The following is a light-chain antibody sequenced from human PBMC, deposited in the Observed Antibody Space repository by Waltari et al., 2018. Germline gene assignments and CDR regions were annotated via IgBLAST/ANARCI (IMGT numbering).Light chain of an antibody. Sequence: QSALTQPASVSGSPGQSITISCPGTSSDVGGYKYVSWYQQHPGKAPKLLIYEVSNRPSGVSNRFSGSKSGNTASLTISGLQAEDEADYYCFSYTSSSARVFGGGTKVTVL. CDR1: SSDVGGYKY. V-gene: IGLV2-14*01. CDR3: FSYTSSSARV. CDR2: EVS. J-gene: IGLJ3*02.